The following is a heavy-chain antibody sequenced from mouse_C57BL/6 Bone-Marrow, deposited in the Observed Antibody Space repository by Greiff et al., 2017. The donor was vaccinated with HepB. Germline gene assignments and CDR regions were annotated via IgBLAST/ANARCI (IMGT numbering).Heavy chain of an antibody. D-gene: IGHD1-1*01. Sequence: QVLLKQPGAELVRPGSSVKLSCKASGYTFTSYWMHWVKQRPIQGLEWIGNIDPSDSETHYNQKFKDKATLTVDKSSSTAYMQLSSLTSEDSAVYYCARFDYYGSIFDYWGQGTTLTVSS. J-gene: IGHJ2*01. CDR2: IDPSDSET. CDR3: ARFDYYGSIFDY. CDR1: GYTFTSYW. V-gene: IGHV1-52*01.